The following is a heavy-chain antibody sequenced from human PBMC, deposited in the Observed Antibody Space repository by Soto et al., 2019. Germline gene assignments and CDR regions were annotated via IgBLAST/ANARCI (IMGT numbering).Heavy chain of an antibody. D-gene: IGHD2-2*01. CDR2: IIPIFGTA. J-gene: IGHJ6*02. V-gene: IGHV1-69*06. Sequence: SVKVSCKASGGTFSSYAISWVRQAPGQGLEWMGGIIPIFGTANYAQKFQGRVTITADKSTSTAYMELSSLRSEDTAVYYCARALGYCSSTSCSRYYYYGMDVWGQGTTVTVS. CDR1: GGTFSSYA. CDR3: ARALGYCSSTSCSRYYYYGMDV.